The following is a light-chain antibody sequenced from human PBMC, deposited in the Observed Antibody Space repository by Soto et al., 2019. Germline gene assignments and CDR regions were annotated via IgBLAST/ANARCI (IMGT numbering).Light chain of an antibody. Sequence: EIVLTQSPGTLSLSPGERATLSCRASHTISSSYLAWYQQKPGQAPRLLIYGASQRATGVSDRFRGSGSGADFALTISRLEPTDFAVFYCQQYGNSPLTFGGGTEVEIK. J-gene: IGKJ4*01. CDR2: GAS. CDR1: HTISSSY. V-gene: IGKV3-20*01. CDR3: QQYGNSPLT.